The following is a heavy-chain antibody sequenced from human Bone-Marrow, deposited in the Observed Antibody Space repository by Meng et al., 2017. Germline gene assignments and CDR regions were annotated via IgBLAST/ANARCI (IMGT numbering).Heavy chain of an antibody. V-gene: IGHV7-4-1*02. CDR2: INTNTGNP. CDR3: ASGLGRVVVVAAASAFDI. J-gene: IGHJ3*02. CDR1: GGTFSSYA. D-gene: IGHD2-15*01. Sequence: ASVKVSCKASGGTFSSYAISWVRQAPGQGLEWMGWINTNTGNPTYAQGFTGRFVFSLDTSVSTAYLQISSLKAEDTAVYYCASGLGRVVVVAAASAFDIWGQGTMVTVSS.